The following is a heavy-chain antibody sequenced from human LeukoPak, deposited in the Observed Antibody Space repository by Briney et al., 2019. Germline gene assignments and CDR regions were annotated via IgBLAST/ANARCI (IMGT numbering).Heavy chain of an antibody. CDR2: IYYSGST. V-gene: IGHV4-59*01. Sequence: SETLSLTCTVSGVSISSYYWSWIRQPPGKGLEWIGYIYYSGSTNYNPSLKTRVTISVDTSKNQFSLKLSSVTAADTAVYYCARDLRYVWGSYRTGYVDAFDIWGQGTMVTVSS. J-gene: IGHJ3*02. D-gene: IGHD3-16*02. CDR1: GVSISSYY. CDR3: ARDLRYVWGSYRTGYVDAFDI.